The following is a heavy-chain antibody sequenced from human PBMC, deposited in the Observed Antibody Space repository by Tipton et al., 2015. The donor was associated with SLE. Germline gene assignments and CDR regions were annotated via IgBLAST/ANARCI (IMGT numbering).Heavy chain of an antibody. J-gene: IGHJ6*02. CDR3: GGLYSSGLNRNFYYGMDV. D-gene: IGHD6-19*01. CDR2: ISYSGST. V-gene: IGHV4-39*01. Sequence: TLSLTCTVSGGSISSSNYYWGWIRQPPGKGLEWIGSISYSGSTYYNPSLKSRVTISGDTSKNQFSLKLSSVTAADTAVYYCGGLYSSGLNRNFYYGMDVWGQGTTVTVSS. CDR1: GGSISSSNYY.